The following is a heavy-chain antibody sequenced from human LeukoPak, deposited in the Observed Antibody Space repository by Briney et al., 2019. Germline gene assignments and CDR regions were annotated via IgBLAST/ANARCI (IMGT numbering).Heavy chain of an antibody. J-gene: IGHJ4*02. CDR3: ARGGIAAAGRFDY. Sequence: GASVKVSCKASGYTFTGYYMHWVRQAPGQGLEWMGWINPNSGGTNYAQRFQGRVTMTRDTSISTAYMELSRLRSDDTAVYYCARGGIAAAGRFDYWGQGTLVTVSS. D-gene: IGHD6-13*01. CDR2: INPNSGGT. CDR1: GYTFTGYY. V-gene: IGHV1-2*02.